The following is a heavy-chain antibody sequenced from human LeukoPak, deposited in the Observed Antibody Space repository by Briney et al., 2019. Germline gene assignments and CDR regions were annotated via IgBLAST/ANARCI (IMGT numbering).Heavy chain of an antibody. CDR2: IKSKTDGGTT. D-gene: IGHD3-3*01. Sequence: GGSLRLSCAASGFTFSNAWMNWVRQAPGKGLEWVGRIKSKTDGGTTDYAAPVKGRFTISRDDSKNTLYLQMNSLKTEDTAVYYCTTGYDFWSGYYGFGYWGQGTLVTVSS. J-gene: IGHJ4*02. CDR1: GFTFSNAW. V-gene: IGHV3-15*07. CDR3: TTGYDFWSGYYGFGY.